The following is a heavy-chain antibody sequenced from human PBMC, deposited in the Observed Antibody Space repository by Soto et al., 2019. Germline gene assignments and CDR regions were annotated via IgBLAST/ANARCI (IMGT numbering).Heavy chain of an antibody. V-gene: IGHV5-10-1*01. Sequence: VASVTISCKGSAYSFTTYWISWVRQMPAKGPQWMGRIDPSDSYTNYSPSFQGHVTISADKSISTAYLQWSSLKASDTAMYYCARIVVVPAAENYYYYGMDVWGQGTTVTVSS. CDR2: IDPSDSYT. CDR3: ARIVVVPAAENYYYYGMDV. D-gene: IGHD2-2*01. CDR1: AYSFTTYW. J-gene: IGHJ6*02.